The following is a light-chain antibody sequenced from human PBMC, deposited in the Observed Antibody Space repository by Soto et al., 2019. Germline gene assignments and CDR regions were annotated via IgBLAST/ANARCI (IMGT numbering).Light chain of an antibody. J-gene: IGLJ1*01. Sequence: QSALTQPASVSGSPGQSITISCTGSSSDVGGHNHVSWYQQHTGKAPKLIIYEVGNRPSGVSNRFSGSKSGNTASLTISGFQAEDEADYYCISYTSSSTHVFGTGTKLTVL. V-gene: IGLV2-14*01. CDR3: ISYTSSSTHV. CDR2: EVG. CDR1: SSDVGGHNH.